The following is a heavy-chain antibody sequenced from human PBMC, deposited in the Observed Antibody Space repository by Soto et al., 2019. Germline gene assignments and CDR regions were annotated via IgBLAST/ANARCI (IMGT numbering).Heavy chain of an antibody. Sequence: GGSLRLSCTASGFRLSEYAMSWVRLAPGTGLKWVSTISASGANTFYADSVEGRFTISRDNAKNTLYLHMNSLRGDDTALYYCARKAAIYNYDMDVWGQGTTVTVSS. V-gene: IGHV3-23*01. CDR1: GFRLSEYA. D-gene: IGHD6-25*01. CDR2: ISASGANT. CDR3: ARKAAIYNYDMDV. J-gene: IGHJ6*02.